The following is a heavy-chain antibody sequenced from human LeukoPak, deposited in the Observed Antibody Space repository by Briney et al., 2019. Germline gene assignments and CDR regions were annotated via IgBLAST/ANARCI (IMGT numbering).Heavy chain of an antibody. V-gene: IGHV4-59*03. Sequence: KPSETLSLTCTVSGDSTSNFYWNWIRQSPGKGLEWIGNIHYSGSSVHNPSLKSRVTISIDTSRRQFFLKLNSVTAADTAVYFCALAPNSNWFDFWGPGTLVTVSS. D-gene: IGHD2-8*01. CDR1: GDSTSNFY. J-gene: IGHJ5*01. CDR2: IHYSGSS. CDR3: ALAPNSNWFDF.